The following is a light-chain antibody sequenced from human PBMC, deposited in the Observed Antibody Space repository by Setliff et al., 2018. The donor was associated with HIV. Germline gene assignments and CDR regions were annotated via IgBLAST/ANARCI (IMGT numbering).Light chain of an antibody. CDR2: DVN. J-gene: IGLJ1*01. CDR1: SSDVGAYNY. CDR3: SSYTSSTPLYV. Sequence: QSALTQPASVSGSPGQSITISCTGTSSDVGAYNYVSWFQQRPGKAPKLMIFDVNKRPSGVSNRFSGSKSGNTASLTISGLQAEDEADYYCSSYTSSTPLYVFATGTKVTVL. V-gene: IGLV2-14*01.